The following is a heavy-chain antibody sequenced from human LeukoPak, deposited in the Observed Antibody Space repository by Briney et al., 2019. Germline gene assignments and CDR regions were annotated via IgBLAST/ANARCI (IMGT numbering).Heavy chain of an antibody. CDR1: GYSFTTYW. CDR3: ARLGGDTYYFGSGSYPNWYFDL. CDR2: IYPDDSDT. J-gene: IGHJ2*01. V-gene: IGHV5-51*01. D-gene: IGHD3-10*01. Sequence: GESLKISCKASGYSFTTYWIGWVRQMPGKGQECMGIIYPDDSDTTYSPSFQGQVTISADKSFSTAYLQWSSLKASDTAIYYCARLGGDTYYFGSGSYPNWYFDLWGRGTLVTVPS.